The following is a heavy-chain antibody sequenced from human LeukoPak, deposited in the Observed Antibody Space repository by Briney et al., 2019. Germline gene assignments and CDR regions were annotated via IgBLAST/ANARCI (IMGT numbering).Heavy chain of an antibody. CDR1: GFTFDDYA. Sequence: GGSLRLSCAASGFTFDDYAMHWVRQAPGKGLEWVSGISWNSGSIGYADSVKGRFTISRDNAKNSLYLQMNSLRAEDTALYYCAKKVNAFDIWGKGTMVTVSS. CDR2: ISWNSGSI. CDR3: AKKVNAFDI. J-gene: IGHJ3*02. V-gene: IGHV3-9*01. D-gene: IGHD3-22*01.